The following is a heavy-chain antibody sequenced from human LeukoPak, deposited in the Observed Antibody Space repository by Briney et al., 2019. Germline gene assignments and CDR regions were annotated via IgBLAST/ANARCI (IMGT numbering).Heavy chain of an antibody. CDR2: ISSSSTI. J-gene: IGHJ6*03. Sequence: GGSLRLSCVASGFTFSSYSMNWVRQAPGKGLEWVSYISSSSTIYYADSVKGRFTISRDNAKNSLYLQINSLRAEDTAVYYCARHPPYGGSPYYYYMDVWGKGTTVTVSS. V-gene: IGHV3-48*01. CDR1: GFTFSSYS. D-gene: IGHD2-15*01. CDR3: ARHPPYGGSPYYYYMDV.